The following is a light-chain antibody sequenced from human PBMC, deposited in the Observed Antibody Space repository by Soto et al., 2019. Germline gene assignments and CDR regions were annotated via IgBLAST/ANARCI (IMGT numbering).Light chain of an antibody. Sequence: DIQMTQSPSTLSASVGDRVTITCRASQSITRWLAWYQQKPGKAPKLLIYDASSLESGVPSTFSGSGSGTEFTLTIRRLQTDDFATYYCQQYNSYSGYTFGQGTKLEIK. CDR2: DAS. CDR3: QQYNSYSGYT. CDR1: QSITRW. J-gene: IGKJ2*01. V-gene: IGKV1-5*01.